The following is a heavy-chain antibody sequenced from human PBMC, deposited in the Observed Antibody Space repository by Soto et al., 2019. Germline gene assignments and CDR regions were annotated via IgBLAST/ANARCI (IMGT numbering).Heavy chain of an antibody. CDR3: ARGHDLAY. CDR2: ISAYNGDT. CDR1: GYTFTSYG. V-gene: IGHV1-18*01. J-gene: IGHJ4*02. Sequence: ASVKVSCKASGYTFTSYGISWVRQAPGQGPEWMGWISAYNGDTNYAQKLQGRVTMTTDTSTSTAYMGVRSLRSDETAVYYCARGHDLAYWGKGTPVTVSS. D-gene: IGHD1-1*01.